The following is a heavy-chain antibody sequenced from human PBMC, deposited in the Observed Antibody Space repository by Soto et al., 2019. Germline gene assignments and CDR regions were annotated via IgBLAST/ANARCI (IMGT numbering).Heavy chain of an antibody. D-gene: IGHD3-22*01. V-gene: IGHV1-69*13. J-gene: IGHJ4*02. CDR2: IIPIFGTA. Sequence: SVKVSCKASGGTFSSYAISWVRQAPGQGLEWMGGIIPIFGTANYAQKFQGRVTITADESTSTAYMELSSLRSEDTAVYYCARAPPREVVPDYWGQGTLVTVSS. CDR3: ARAPPREVVPDY. CDR1: GGTFSSYA.